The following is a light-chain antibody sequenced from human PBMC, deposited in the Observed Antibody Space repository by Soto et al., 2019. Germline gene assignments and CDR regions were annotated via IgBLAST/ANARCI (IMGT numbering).Light chain of an antibody. V-gene: IGLV1-47*02. CDR1: SSNIGRNY. J-gene: IGLJ1*01. CDR2: SHN. Sequence: QSVLPQTPSVSGTPGQTVTISCSGSSSNIGRNYVYWYQQLPGAAPKLLMYSHNIRPSGVPDRFSASKSGTSASLAISGLRSEDEADYYCSAWDDSLSAFVFGTGTKVTV. CDR3: SAWDDSLSAFV.